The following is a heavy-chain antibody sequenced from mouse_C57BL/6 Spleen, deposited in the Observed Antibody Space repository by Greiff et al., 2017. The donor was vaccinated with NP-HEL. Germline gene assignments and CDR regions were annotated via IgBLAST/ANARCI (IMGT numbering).Heavy chain of an antibody. CDR3: ARHPSSPAWFAY. V-gene: IGHV5-9*01. CDR1: GFTFSSYT. J-gene: IGHJ3*01. Sequence: EVMLVESGGGLVKPGGSLKLSCAASGFTFSSYTMSWVRQTPEQRLEWVATISGGGGNTYYPASVKGRFTISRANAKNTLYLQMSSLRSEDTAVDYCARHPSSPAWFAYWGQGTLVTVSA. D-gene: IGHD1-1*01. CDR2: ISGGGGNT.